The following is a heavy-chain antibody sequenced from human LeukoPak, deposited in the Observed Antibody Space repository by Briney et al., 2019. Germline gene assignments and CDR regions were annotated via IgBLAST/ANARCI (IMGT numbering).Heavy chain of an antibody. J-gene: IGHJ4*02. D-gene: IGHD1-7*01. CDR1: GFTITNAF. CDR3: TTGNWNSFSY. CDR2: IKSKSDGGTA. V-gene: IGHV3-15*01. Sequence: GGSLRLSCAASGFTITNAFMSWVRQAPGRGLEWVGRIKSKSDGGTADYGAPVKGRFTISRNDSKNTLYLQTNSLKREDTAVYYCTTGNWNSFSYWGQGTLVTVSS.